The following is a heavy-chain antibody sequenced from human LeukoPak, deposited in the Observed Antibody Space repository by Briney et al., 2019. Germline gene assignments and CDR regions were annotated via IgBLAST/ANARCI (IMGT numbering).Heavy chain of an antibody. V-gene: IGHV1-3*01. D-gene: IGHD3-10*01. CDR3: ARSSLWFGELHDY. J-gene: IGHJ4*02. CDR1: GYTFTSYA. Sequence: GASVKVSCKASGYTFTSYAMHWVRQAPGQRLEWMGWINAGNGNTKYSQKFQGRVIITRDTSASTAYMELSSLRSEDTAVYYCARSSLWFGELHDYWGQGTLVTVSS. CDR2: INAGNGNT.